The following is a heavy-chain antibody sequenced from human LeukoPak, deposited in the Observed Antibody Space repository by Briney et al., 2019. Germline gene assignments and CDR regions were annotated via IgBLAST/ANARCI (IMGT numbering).Heavy chain of an antibody. V-gene: IGHV3-74*01. CDR2: FTSDGSST. J-gene: IGHJ4*02. CDR3: ARDIHLTYYYDSSAGPFDY. D-gene: IGHD3-22*01. CDR1: GFTLSSYA. Sequence: GGSLRLSCAASGFTLSSYAMYWVRQAPGKGLVWVSRFTSDGSSTTYADSVKGRFTISRDNSKNTLYLQMNSLRAEDTAVYYCARDIHLTYYYDSSAGPFDYWGQGTLVTVSS.